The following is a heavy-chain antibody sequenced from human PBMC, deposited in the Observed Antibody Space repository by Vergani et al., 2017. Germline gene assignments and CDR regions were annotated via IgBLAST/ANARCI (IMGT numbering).Heavy chain of an antibody. D-gene: IGHD3/OR15-3a*01. V-gene: IGHV3-11*05. CDR3: ARDPGRTRRTRFDY. Sequence: QVQLVESGGGLVKPGGSLRLSCAASGFTFSDYYMSWIRQAPGKGLEWVSYISSSSSYTNYADSVKGRLTIPRDNAKNSLYLQMNSLRAEETAVYYCARDPGRTRRTRFDYWGQGTLVTVSS. CDR1: GFTFSDYY. CDR2: ISSSSSYT. J-gene: IGHJ4*02.